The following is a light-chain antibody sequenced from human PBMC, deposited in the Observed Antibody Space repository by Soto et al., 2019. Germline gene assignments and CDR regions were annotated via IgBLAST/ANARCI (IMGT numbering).Light chain of an antibody. Sequence: DIQLTQSPSFLSASVGDRVTITCRASQGISSYLAWYQQKPGKAPKLLIYGVSTLQSGVPSRFSGSGSGTELTLTISSLQPEDFATYYCQQLNSYPITFGQGTRLEIK. CDR2: GVS. CDR1: QGISSY. V-gene: IGKV1-9*01. J-gene: IGKJ5*01. CDR3: QQLNSYPIT.